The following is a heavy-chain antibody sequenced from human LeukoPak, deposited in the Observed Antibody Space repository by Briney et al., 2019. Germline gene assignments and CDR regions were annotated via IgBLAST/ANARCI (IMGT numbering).Heavy chain of an antibody. Sequence: SETLSLICTLSGGSISSSSYYWGWIRQPPGKGLEWIGRIYYTGRTHYNPSLKSRVIISVDTTKNQFSQRVISVTAADTAVYYGARDDGRGVVTPYWGQGTLVTVSS. D-gene: IGHD2-21*02. CDR2: IYYTGRT. J-gene: IGHJ4*02. CDR1: GGSISSSSYY. CDR3: ARDDGRGVVTPY. V-gene: IGHV4-39*07.